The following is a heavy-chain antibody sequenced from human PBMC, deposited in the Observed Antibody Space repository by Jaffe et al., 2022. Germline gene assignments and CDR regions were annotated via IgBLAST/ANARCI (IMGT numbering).Heavy chain of an antibody. D-gene: IGHD6-19*01. CDR1: GFTFSSYA. Sequence: EVQLLESGGGLVQPGGSLRLSCAASGFTFSSYAMSWVRQAPGKGLEWVSAISGSGGSTYYADSVKGRFTISRDNSKNTLYLQMNSLRAEDTAVYYCAKAPSRGIAVASTGWFDPWGQGTLVTVSS. CDR2: ISGSGGST. CDR3: AKAPSRGIAVASTGWFDP. V-gene: IGHV3-23*01. J-gene: IGHJ5*02.